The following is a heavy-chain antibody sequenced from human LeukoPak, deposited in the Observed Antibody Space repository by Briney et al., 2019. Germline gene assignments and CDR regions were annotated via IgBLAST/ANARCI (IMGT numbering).Heavy chain of an antibody. Sequence: PSETLSLTCTVSGGSISSYYWSWIRQPPGKGLEWIGYIYYSGSTNYNPSLKSRVTISVDTSKNQFSLKLSSVTAADTAVYYCARAARVWELLGYYFDYWGQGTLVTVSS. CDR1: GGSISSYY. V-gene: IGHV4-59*01. J-gene: IGHJ4*02. D-gene: IGHD1-26*01. CDR3: ARAARVWELLGYYFDY. CDR2: IYYSGST.